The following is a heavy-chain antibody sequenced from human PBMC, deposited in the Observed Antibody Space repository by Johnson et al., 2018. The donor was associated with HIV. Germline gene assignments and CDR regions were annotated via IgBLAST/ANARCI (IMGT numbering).Heavy chain of an antibody. J-gene: IGHJ3*01. CDR3: ARAPHDAFDV. CDR1: GLSVSYGY. V-gene: IGHV3-53*01. Sequence: VQLVESGGGLIQPGGSLRLSCAASGLSVSYGYMTWVRQAPGKGLEWVSVIYSGGNTYYTDSVKGRFTISRDNSDNTMYLQMNGSRDEDTAVYYCARAPHDAFDVWGQGTMVTVSS. CDR2: IYSGGNT.